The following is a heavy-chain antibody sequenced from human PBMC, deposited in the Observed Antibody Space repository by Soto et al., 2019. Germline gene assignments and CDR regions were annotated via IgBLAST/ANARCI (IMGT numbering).Heavy chain of an antibody. CDR2: IYHSGST. CDR3: ARDRGGLAYCGGDCYSFAFDI. CDR1: GGSISSSNW. D-gene: IGHD2-21*02. V-gene: IGHV4-4*02. Sequence: QVQLQESGPGLVKPSGTLSLTCAVSGGSISSSNWWSWVRQPPGKGLEWIGEIYHSGSTNYNPSLKSRVTISGDKSKNQFSLKLSSVTAADTAVYYCARDRGGLAYCGGDCYSFAFDIWGQGTMVTVSS. J-gene: IGHJ3*02.